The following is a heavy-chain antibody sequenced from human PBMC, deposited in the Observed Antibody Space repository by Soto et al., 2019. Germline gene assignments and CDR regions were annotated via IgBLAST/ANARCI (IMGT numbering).Heavy chain of an antibody. Sequence: QVQLVQSGAEVKKPGGSVKVSCRASGYTFTNYYMHWVRQAPGQGLEWMGIIHPIVGSTSYAKKLKGRVTLTRDTSKSTVYMELTSLSSDDTAVYYCVREWLLLHDPPDQYYGVDVWGQGTTVIVSS. CDR3: VREWLLLHDPPDQYYGVDV. J-gene: IGHJ6*02. CDR1: GYTFTNYY. V-gene: IGHV1-46*01. D-gene: IGHD5-12*01. CDR2: IHPIVGST.